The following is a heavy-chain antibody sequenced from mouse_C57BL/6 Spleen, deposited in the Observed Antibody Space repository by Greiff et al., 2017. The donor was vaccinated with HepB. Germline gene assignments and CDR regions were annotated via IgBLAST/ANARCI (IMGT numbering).Heavy chain of an antibody. CDR1: GYTFTDYA. CDR2: ISTYYGDA. CDR3: ARSEVGYWYFDV. J-gene: IGHJ1*03. Sequence: VNLVESGPELVRPGVSVKISCKGSGYTFTDYAMHWVKQSHAKSLEWIGVISTYYGDASYNQKFKDKATMTVDKSSSTAYMELARLTSEDSAVYYCARSEVGYWYFDVWGTGTTVTVSS. V-gene: IGHV1-67*01. D-gene: IGHD1-1*02.